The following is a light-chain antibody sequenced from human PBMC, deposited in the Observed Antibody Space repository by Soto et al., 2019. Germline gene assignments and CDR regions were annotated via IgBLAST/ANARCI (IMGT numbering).Light chain of an antibody. CDR1: DSVDKF. CDR3: QAWDSGTARV. V-gene: IGLV3-1*01. CDR2: QDS. Sequence: SYELTQPPSVSVSPGQTASVTCSGDDSVDKFVSWYQQRPGQSPLLVIYQDSKRPSGIPERFSGSNSGNTATLTISGTQTMDEADYYCQAWDSGTARVFGGGTKVTVL. J-gene: IGLJ3*02.